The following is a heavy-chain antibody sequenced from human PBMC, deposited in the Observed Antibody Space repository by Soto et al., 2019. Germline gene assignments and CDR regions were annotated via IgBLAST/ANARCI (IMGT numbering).Heavy chain of an antibody. V-gene: IGHV3-74*01. J-gene: IGHJ4*02. CDR1: GFTFRDHW. CDR3: ARGYSSGPDY. Sequence: EVQLVESGGGLVQPGGSLRLSYAASGFTFRDHWMHWVRQAPGKGLVWVSRINSDGSTTTYADSVKGRFTISRDNAKSTLYLQLNSLRAEDTALYYCARGYSSGPDYWGQGTLVTVSS. CDR2: INSDGSTT. D-gene: IGHD6-19*01.